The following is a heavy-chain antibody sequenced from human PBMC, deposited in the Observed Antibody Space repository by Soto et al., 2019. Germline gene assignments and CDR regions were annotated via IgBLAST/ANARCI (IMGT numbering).Heavy chain of an antibody. CDR2: IDPSDSYT. Sequence: PXESLKISRKGSRYSFTSYLVSWVRQMPGKGLEWMGRIDPSDSYTNYSPSFQGHVTISADKSISTAYLQWSSLKASDTAMYYCARSVVVVAATEVKWFDPWGQGTLVTVSS. D-gene: IGHD2-15*01. J-gene: IGHJ5*02. CDR1: RYSFTSYL. V-gene: IGHV5-10-1*01. CDR3: ARSVVVVAATEVKWFDP.